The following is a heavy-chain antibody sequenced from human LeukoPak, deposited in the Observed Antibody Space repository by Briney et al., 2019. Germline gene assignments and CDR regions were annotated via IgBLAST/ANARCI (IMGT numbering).Heavy chain of an antibody. CDR1: GDSVSSDY. Sequence: SETLSLTCSVSGDSVSSDYWTWIRQPPGKGLECIGYVHYSGSTNYNPSLKSRVTISVDTSKNQFSLRLNSVTAADTAVYYCARLHRGFYYFGMDVWGQGTTVTVSS. J-gene: IGHJ6*02. CDR3: ARLHRGFYYFGMDV. CDR2: VHYSGST. V-gene: IGHV4-59*08. D-gene: IGHD3-10*01.